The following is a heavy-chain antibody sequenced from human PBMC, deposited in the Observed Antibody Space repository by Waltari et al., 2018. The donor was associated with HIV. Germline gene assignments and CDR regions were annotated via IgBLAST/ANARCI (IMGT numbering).Heavy chain of an antibody. CDR2: ISAYNNT. Sequence: SWVRQAPGQGLEWMGWISAYNNTNYAQKFQDRVTMTTDTSTSTAYMELRSLTSDDTAVYYCARGGVDGSGYYFFDYWGQGTLVTVSS. J-gene: IGHJ4*02. V-gene: IGHV1-18*01. D-gene: IGHD3-22*01. CDR3: ARGGVDGSGYYFFDY.